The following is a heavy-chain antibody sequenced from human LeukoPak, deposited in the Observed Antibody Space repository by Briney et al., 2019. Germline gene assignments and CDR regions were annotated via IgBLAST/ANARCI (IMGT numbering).Heavy chain of an antibody. V-gene: IGHV3-21*01. D-gene: IGHD3-22*01. J-gene: IGHJ4*02. CDR2: ISSSSSYI. CDR1: GFTFSSYS. CDR3: VRDPPVRAYYYDSSGYLDY. Sequence: GGSLRLSCAASGFTFSSYSMNWVRQAPGKGLEWVSSISSSSSYIYYADSVKGRFTISRDNAKNSLYLQMNSLRAEDTAVYYCVRDPPVRAYYYDSSGYLDYWGQGTLVTVSS.